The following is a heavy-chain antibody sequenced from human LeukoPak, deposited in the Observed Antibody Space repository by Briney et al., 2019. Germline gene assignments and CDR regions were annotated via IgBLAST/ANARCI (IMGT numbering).Heavy chain of an antibody. V-gene: IGHV1-8*01. CDR3: ARGLGRVRGVPSINWFDP. D-gene: IGHD3-10*01. CDR1: GYTFTSYD. Sequence: GASVKVSCKASGYTFTSYDINWVRQATGQGLEWMGWMNPNSGNTGYAQKFQGRVTMTRNTSISTAYMELSSLRSEDTAVYYCARGLGRVRGVPSINWFDPWGQGTLVTVSS. CDR2: MNPNSGNT. J-gene: IGHJ5*02.